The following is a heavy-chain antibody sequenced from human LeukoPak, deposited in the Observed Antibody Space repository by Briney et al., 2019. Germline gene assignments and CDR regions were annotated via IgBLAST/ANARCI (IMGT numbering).Heavy chain of an antibody. J-gene: IGHJ5*02. CDR3: ARHQVVAATHYFDP. D-gene: IGHD2-15*01. CDR2: INTNTGNP. CDR1: GYTFTTYA. Sequence: ASVKVSCKASGYTFTTYAINWVRQAPGQGLEWMGWINTNTGNPTYAQGFTGRFVFSLDTSVSTAYLQISSLKAEDTAVYYCARHQVVAATHYFDPWGQGTLVTVSS. V-gene: IGHV7-4-1*02.